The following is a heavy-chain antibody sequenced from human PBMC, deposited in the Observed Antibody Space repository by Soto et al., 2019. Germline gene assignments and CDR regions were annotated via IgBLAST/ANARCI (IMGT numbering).Heavy chain of an antibody. CDR1: GGSISSYD. CDR2: SYTSGST. J-gene: IGHJ4*02. Sequence: SETLSLTFTVSGGSISSYDRGWIRQPAGKGLEWIGRSYTSGSTNYNPSFKSRATMSVDTPKTQLSLKLSSVTAAETAVYYCARGLAAAGTFDYWGQGTLVTVSS. V-gene: IGHV4-4*07. CDR3: ARGLAAAGTFDY. D-gene: IGHD6-13*01.